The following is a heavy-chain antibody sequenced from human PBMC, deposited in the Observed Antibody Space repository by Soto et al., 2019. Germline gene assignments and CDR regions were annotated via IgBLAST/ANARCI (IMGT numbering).Heavy chain of an antibody. CDR2: ISSSSSYI. Sequence: EVQLVESGGGLVKPGGSLRLSCAASGFTFSSYSMNWVRQAPGKGLEWVSSISSSSSYIYYADSVKGRFTISRDNAKNSLYLQMNSLRAEDTAVYYCARDVAYYYDSSGYYFAYWGQGTLVTVSS. V-gene: IGHV3-21*01. D-gene: IGHD3-22*01. J-gene: IGHJ4*02. CDR3: ARDVAYYYDSSGYYFAY. CDR1: GFTFSSYS.